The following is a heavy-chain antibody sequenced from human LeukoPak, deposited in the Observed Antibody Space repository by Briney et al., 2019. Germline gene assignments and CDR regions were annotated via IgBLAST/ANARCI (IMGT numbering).Heavy chain of an antibody. CDR2: ISSGSSTI. CDR1: GFTFSTYS. V-gene: IGHV3-48*02. D-gene: IGHD6-19*01. Sequence: GGSLRLSCAASGFTFSTYSMNWVRQAPGKGLEWLSYISSGSSTIYYADSVKGRFTTSRDNAKNSLYLQMNSLRDEDTAVYYCAKSSGWFLDYWGQGTLVTVSS. J-gene: IGHJ4*02. CDR3: AKSSGWFLDY.